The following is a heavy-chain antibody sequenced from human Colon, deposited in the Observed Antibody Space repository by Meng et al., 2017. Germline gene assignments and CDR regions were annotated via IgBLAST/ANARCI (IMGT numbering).Heavy chain of an antibody. CDR2: INQDGSAK. CDR3: ARTAGILDS. J-gene: IGHJ5*01. CDR1: GFTFRSYL. D-gene: IGHD3-10*01. V-gene: IGHV3-7*01. Sequence: GESLKISCATSGFTFRSYLMTWVHQAPGKGLEWVSNINQDGSAKNYADSLKGRFLISRDNTKNSLYLEMSNLRTEDTAVYYCARTAGILDSWGQGTLVTVSS.